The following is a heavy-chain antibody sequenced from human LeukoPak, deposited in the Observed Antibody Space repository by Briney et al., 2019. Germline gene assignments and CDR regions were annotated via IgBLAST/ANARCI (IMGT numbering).Heavy chain of an antibody. D-gene: IGHD3-9*01. CDR1: GGSISSYS. Sequence: PSESLSLTCSVSGGSISSYSWTWIRQPPGKGLEWIGFIDYSGSSNYYPSLKSRVTISADPSTNHFSLNLTSVTAADTAVYFCARDHPVADWAPDIWGRGTMVTVST. J-gene: IGHJ3*02. CDR2: IDYSGSS. V-gene: IGHV4-59*13. CDR3: ARDHPVADWAPDI.